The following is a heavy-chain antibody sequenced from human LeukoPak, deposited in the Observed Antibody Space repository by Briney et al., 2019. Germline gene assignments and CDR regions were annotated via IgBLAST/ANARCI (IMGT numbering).Heavy chain of an antibody. V-gene: IGHV5-51*01. CDR1: GYSFTSYW. D-gene: IGHD6-13*01. CDR2: IFPGDSDA. Sequence: GESLQISCQGSGYSFTSYWIGWVRQMPGKGLEWVGIIFPGDSDARYSPSFQGQVTISADKSISTAYLQWSSLKASDTAMYYCARGKIAAPGTLDYWGQGTLATVSS. CDR3: ARGKIAAPGTLDY. J-gene: IGHJ4*02.